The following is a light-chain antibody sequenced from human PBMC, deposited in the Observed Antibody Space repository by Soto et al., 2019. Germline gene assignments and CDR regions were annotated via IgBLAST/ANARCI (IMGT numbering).Light chain of an antibody. J-gene: IGKJ5*01. Sequence: EIVLTQSPATLSLSPGERATLSCRASQSVSSYLAWYQQKPGQAPGLLIYDASNRATGIPARFSGSGSGTAFTLTISSLEPEDFAVYYCQQRSNWITFGQGTRLEIK. CDR1: QSVSSY. CDR2: DAS. V-gene: IGKV3-11*01. CDR3: QQRSNWIT.